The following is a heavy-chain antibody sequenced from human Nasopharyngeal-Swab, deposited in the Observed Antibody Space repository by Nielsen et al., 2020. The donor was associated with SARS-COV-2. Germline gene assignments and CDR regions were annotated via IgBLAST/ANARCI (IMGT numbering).Heavy chain of an antibody. J-gene: IGHJ4*02. V-gene: IGHV3-23*01. D-gene: IGHD3-22*01. CDR3: AKEVTMIVVVRGRGDY. CDR1: GFTFSSYA. Sequence: GGSLRLSCAAPGFTFSSYAMSWVRQAPGKGREWVTAISGSGGSTSYADSVKGRFTISRDNSKNPLYLQMNSLRAEDTAVYYCAKEVTMIVVVRGRGDYWGQGTLVTVSS. CDR2: ISGSGGST.